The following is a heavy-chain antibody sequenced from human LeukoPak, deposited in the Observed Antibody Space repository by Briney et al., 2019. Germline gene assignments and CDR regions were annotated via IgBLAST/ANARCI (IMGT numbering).Heavy chain of an antibody. D-gene: IGHD1-20*01. CDR2: ISYDGSNK. J-gene: IGHJ5*02. Sequence: PEGSLRLSCAASGFTFSSYAMHWVRQAPGKGLEWVAVISYDGSNKYYADSVKGRFTISRDNSKNTLYLQMNSLRAEDTAVYYCARDGLTANWFDPWGQGTLVTVSS. CDR3: ARDGLTANWFDP. V-gene: IGHV3-30-3*01. CDR1: GFTFSSYA.